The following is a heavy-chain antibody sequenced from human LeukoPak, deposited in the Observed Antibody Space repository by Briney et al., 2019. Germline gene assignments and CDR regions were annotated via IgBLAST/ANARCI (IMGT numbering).Heavy chain of an antibody. Sequence: GESLKISCKGSGYSFTNYWIGWVRQMPGKGPEWMGVIYPGDSDTRYSPSFQGQVTISADKSISTAYLQWSSLKASDTAMYYCARHLRLWQNWFDPWGQGTLVTVSS. J-gene: IGHJ5*02. CDR3: ARHLRLWQNWFDP. D-gene: IGHD5-18*01. V-gene: IGHV5-51*01. CDR2: IYPGDSDT. CDR1: GYSFTNYW.